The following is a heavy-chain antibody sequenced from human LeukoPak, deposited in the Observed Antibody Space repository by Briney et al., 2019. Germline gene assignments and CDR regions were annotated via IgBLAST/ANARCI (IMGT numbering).Heavy chain of an antibody. CDR1: GFTFSSYA. J-gene: IGHJ4*02. CDR3: AKDRIPGEGLFDY. D-gene: IGHD7-27*01. V-gene: IGHV3-23*01. Sequence: GASLRLSCAASGFTFSSYAMSWVRQAPGKGLEWVSAISGSGGSTYCADSVKGRFTISRDNSKNTLCLQMNSLRAEDTAVYYCAKDRIPGEGLFDYWGQGTLVTVSS. CDR2: ISGSGGST.